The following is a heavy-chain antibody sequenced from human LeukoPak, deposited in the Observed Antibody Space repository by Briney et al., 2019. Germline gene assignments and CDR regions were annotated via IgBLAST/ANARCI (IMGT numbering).Heavy chain of an antibody. CDR2: FDPEDGET. D-gene: IGHD3-10*01. V-gene: IGHV1-24*01. CDR1: GYTLTELS. CDR3: ATIPSPGSYLDY. Sequence: ASVKVSCKVSGYTLTELSMHWVRQAPGKGLEWMGGFDPEDGETIYAQKFQGRVTMTEDTSTDTAYMKLSSLRSEDTAVYYCATIPSPGSYLDYWGQGTLVTVSS. J-gene: IGHJ4*02.